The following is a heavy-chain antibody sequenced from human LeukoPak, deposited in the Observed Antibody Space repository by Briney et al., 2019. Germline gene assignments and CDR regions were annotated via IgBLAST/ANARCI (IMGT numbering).Heavy chain of an antibody. D-gene: IGHD3-9*01. CDR2: INPNSGGT. CDR1: GYTFTGYY. Sequence: GASVKVSCKASGYTFTGYYMHWVRQAPGQGLEWMGWINPNSGGTNYAQKFQGRVTMTRDTSISTAYMELSRLRSDNTAVYYCAIPALLRYFDGHDAFDIWGQGTMVPVFS. CDR3: AIPALLRYFDGHDAFDI. J-gene: IGHJ3*02. V-gene: IGHV1-2*02.